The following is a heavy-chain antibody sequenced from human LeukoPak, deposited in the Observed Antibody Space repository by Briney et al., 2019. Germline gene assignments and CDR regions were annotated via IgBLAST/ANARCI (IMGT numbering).Heavy chain of an antibody. CDR3: ARIVMDFWSGYDYYYYMDV. V-gene: IGHV4-38-2*02. Sequence: PSETLSLTCTVSGYSISSGYYWGWIRQPPGKGLEWIGSIYHSGSTYYNPSLKSRVTISVDTSKNQFSLKLSSVTAADTAVYYCARIVMDFWSGYDYYYYMDVWGKGTTVTVSS. CDR1: GYSISSGYY. J-gene: IGHJ6*03. CDR2: IYHSGST. D-gene: IGHD3-3*01.